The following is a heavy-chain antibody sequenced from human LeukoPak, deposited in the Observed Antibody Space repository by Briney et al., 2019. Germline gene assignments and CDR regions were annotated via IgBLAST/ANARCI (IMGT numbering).Heavy chain of an antibody. CDR3: AKGTPYYYDSNGRIPKFDY. Sequence: PGGSLRLSCAASGFTFDDYAMHWVRQAPGKGLEWVSLISWDGGSTYYADSVKGRFTISRDNSKNSLYLQMNSLRAEDTALYYCAKGTPYYYDSNGRIPKFDYWGQGTLVTVSS. V-gene: IGHV3-43D*04. D-gene: IGHD3-22*01. CDR1: GFTFDDYA. CDR2: ISWDGGST. J-gene: IGHJ4*02.